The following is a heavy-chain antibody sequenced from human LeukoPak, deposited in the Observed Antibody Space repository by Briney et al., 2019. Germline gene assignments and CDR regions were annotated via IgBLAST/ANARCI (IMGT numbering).Heavy chain of an antibody. CDR2: IYCSGST. CDR1: GGSISSYY. Sequence: SETLSLTCTVSGGSISSYYWSWIRQPPGKGLEWIGYIYCSGSTNYNPSLKSRVTISVDTSKNQFSLKLMSVTAADTAVYYCARDSGTTGEVKFDPWGQGTLVTVSS. J-gene: IGHJ5*02. CDR3: ARDSGTTGEVKFDP. D-gene: IGHD3-10*01. V-gene: IGHV4-59*12.